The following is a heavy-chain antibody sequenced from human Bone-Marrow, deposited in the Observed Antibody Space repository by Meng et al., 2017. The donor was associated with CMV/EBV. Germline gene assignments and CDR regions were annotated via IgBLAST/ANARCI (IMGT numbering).Heavy chain of an antibody. Sequence: SLKISCAASGFTFDDYAMHWVRQAPGKGLEWVSGISWNSGSIGYADSVKGRFTISRDNAKNSLYLQMNSLRAEDTALYYCAKARFLTGNYGMDVWGQGTMVTVSS. CDR2: ISWNSGSI. D-gene: IGHD3-9*01. J-gene: IGHJ6*02. CDR1: GFTFDDYA. CDR3: AKARFLTGNYGMDV. V-gene: IGHV3-9*01.